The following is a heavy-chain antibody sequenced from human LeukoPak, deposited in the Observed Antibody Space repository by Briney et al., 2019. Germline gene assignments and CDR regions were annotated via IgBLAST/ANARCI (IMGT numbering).Heavy chain of an antibody. D-gene: IGHD3-10*01. CDR3: ASFGRSRRGNAFDI. CDR1: GFTFSSYW. J-gene: IGHJ3*02. Sequence: GGSLRLPCAASGFTFSSYWMSWVRQAPGKGLEWVANIKQDGSEKYYVDSVKGRFTISRDNAKNSLYLQMNSLRAEDTAVYYCASFGRSRRGNAFDIWGQGTMVTVSS. CDR2: IKQDGSEK. V-gene: IGHV3-7*01.